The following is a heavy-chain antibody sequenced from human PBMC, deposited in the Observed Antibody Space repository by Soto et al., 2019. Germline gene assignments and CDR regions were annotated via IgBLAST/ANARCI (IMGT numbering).Heavy chain of an antibody. CDR3: ARDSLALFDS. J-gene: IGHJ4*02. V-gene: IGHV4-61*01. D-gene: IGHD5-12*01. Sequence: YETLSRTCPFSACSVSSGSYYWTWIRQPPGKGLEWIGYIYSSGSTLYNPSLKSRVIISVDTSMNQFSLKLSSVTAADTAVYYCARDSLALFDSWGQGTLVTVSS. CDR2: IYSSGST. CDR1: ACSVSSGSYY.